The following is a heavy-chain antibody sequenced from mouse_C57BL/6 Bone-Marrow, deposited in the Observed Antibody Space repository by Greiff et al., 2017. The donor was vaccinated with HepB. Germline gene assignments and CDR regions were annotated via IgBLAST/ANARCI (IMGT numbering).Heavy chain of an antibody. CDR3: ARAGDGYYLFAY. CDR2: IYPGSGST. D-gene: IGHD2-3*01. Sequence: QVQLQQPGAELVKPGASVKMSCKASGYTFTSYWITWVKQRPGQGLEWIGDIYPGSGSTNYNEKFKRKATLTVDTSSSTAYMQLSSLTSEDSAVYYCARAGDGYYLFAYWGQGTLVTVSA. CDR1: GYTFTSYW. V-gene: IGHV1-55*01. J-gene: IGHJ3*01.